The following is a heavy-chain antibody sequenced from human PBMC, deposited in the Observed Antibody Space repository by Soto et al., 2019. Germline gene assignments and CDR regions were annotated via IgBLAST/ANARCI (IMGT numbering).Heavy chain of an antibody. D-gene: IGHD6-13*01. V-gene: IGHV3-13*01. CDR3: ARGIEAAQIDY. J-gene: IGHJ4*02. CDR1: GFTFSSYD. CDR2: IGTVGDT. Sequence: GGSLRLSCAASGFTFSSYDMHWVRQVTGKGLEWVSAIGTVGDTYYPGSVKGRFTISRENAKNSLYLQMNSLTAGDTAVYYCARGIEAAQIDYWGQGTLVTVSS.